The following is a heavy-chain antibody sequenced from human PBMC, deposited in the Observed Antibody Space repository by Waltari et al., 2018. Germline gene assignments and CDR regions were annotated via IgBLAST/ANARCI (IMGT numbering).Heavy chain of an antibody. CDR1: GYTFTGYY. CDR2: IKANSGGT. D-gene: IGHD4-17*01. Sequence: QVQLVQSGAEVKKPGASVKVSCKASGYTFTGYYMHWVRKAPGQGLEWRELIKANSGGTNYAQKFHGKIPRTRDTSISTAYMELGRLRSDDTAVYYCERGLMTTVTTGYWGQGTLVTVSS. CDR3: ERGLMTTVTTGY. J-gene: IGHJ4*02. V-gene: IGHV1-2*06.